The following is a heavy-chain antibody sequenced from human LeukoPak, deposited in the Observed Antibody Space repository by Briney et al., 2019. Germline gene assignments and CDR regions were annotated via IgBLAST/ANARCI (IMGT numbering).Heavy chain of an antibody. Sequence: SCKASGYTFFSYFLHWVRQAPGKGLEWVALIRSDGSSKNYADSVKGRFTISRDASKNTVYLQMNSLRAEDTAVYSCAKWSGDYPSYYLDYWGQGTLVTVSS. J-gene: IGHJ4*02. V-gene: IGHV3-30*02. CDR3: AKWSGDYPSYYLDY. D-gene: IGHD4-17*01. CDR1: GYTFFSYF. CDR2: IRSDGSSK.